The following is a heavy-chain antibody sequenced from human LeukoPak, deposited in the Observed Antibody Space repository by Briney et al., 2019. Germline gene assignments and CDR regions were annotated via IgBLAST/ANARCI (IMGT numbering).Heavy chain of an antibody. J-gene: IGHJ6*04. CDR1: GYSISSGYY. CDR2: IYHIGST. D-gene: IGHD4-17*01. V-gene: IGHV4-38-2*02. Sequence: SETLSLTCAVPGYSISSGYYWGWIRQPPGKGLEWIGSIYHIGSTYYNPSLKSRVTISVDTSKNQFSLKLSSVTAADTAVYYCARDPGGDNYYYYYCGMDVWGKGTTVTVSS. CDR3: ARDPGGDNYYYYYCGMDV.